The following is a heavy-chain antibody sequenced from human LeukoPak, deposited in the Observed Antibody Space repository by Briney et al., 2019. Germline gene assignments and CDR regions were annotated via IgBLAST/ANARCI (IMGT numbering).Heavy chain of an antibody. CDR3: ARHGSRYYDSSPPWDFDY. D-gene: IGHD3-22*01. CDR2: IYTSGST. J-gene: IGHJ4*02. V-gene: IGHV4-4*09. Sequence: PSETLSLTCTVSGGYISSYYWSWIRQPPGKGLEWIGYIYTSGSTNYNPSLKSRVTISVDTSKNQFSLKLSSVTAADTAVYYCARHGSRYYDSSPPWDFDYWGQGTLVTVSS. CDR1: GGYISSYY.